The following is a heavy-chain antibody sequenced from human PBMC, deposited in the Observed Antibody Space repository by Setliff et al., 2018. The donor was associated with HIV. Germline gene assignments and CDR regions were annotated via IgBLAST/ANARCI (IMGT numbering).Heavy chain of an antibody. CDR2: IYPGDSDT. D-gene: IGHD1-26*01. V-gene: IGHV5-51*01. Sequence: GESLKISCKGSGYSFTSYWIGWVRQMPGKGLEWMGIIYPGDSDTRYSPSFQGQVTISADKSISTAYLQWSSLKASDTAMYYCAGQRSKWELLPFEAFDIWGQGTMVTVSS. J-gene: IGHJ3*02. CDR1: GYSFTSYW. CDR3: AGQRSKWELLPFEAFDI.